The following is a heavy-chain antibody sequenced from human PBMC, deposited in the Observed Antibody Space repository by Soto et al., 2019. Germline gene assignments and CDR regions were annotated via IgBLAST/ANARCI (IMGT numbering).Heavy chain of an antibody. D-gene: IGHD3-9*01. CDR2: ISSDGDIT. V-gene: IGHV3-64D*06. J-gene: IGHJ5*02. Sequence: GGSLRLSCSASGFTFSDYSMHWVRQAPGKGLQYVSTISSDGDITYYADSVKSRFTISRDNSKNTLYLQMNRLRPEDTAVYYFVKVSRFYDIMTGCYSTHFFDPWGQGTLVTVSS. CDR1: GFTFSDYS. CDR3: VKVSRFYDIMTGCYSTHFFDP.